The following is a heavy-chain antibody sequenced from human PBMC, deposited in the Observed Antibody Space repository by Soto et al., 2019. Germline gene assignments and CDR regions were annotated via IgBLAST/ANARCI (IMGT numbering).Heavy chain of an antibody. V-gene: IGHV3-49*03. CDR3: TREICSSTSCYDAFDI. D-gene: IGHD2-2*01. J-gene: IGHJ3*02. CDR1: GFTFGDYA. CDR2: IRSKAYGGTT. Sequence: GESLKISCTASGFTFGDYAMSWFRQAPGKGLEWVGFIRSKAYGGTTEYAASVKGRFTISRDDSKSIAYLQMNSLKTEDTAVYYCTREICSSTSCYDAFDIWGQGTMVTVSS.